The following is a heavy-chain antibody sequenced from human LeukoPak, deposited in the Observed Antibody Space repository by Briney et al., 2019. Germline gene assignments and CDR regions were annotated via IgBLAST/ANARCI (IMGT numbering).Heavy chain of an antibody. CDR1: GGSISSGDYF. Sequence: SQTLSLTCTVSGGSISSGDYFWNWIRQTAGKGLEWIGRIYTSGSTNYNPSLKSRVTISVDTSKNQFSLKLSSVTAADTAVYYCARDRGFYCSGGSCYSKKGRWFDPWGQGTLVTVSS. CDR2: IYTSGST. J-gene: IGHJ5*02. CDR3: ARDRGFYCSGGSCYSKKGRWFDP. V-gene: IGHV4-61*02. D-gene: IGHD2-15*01.